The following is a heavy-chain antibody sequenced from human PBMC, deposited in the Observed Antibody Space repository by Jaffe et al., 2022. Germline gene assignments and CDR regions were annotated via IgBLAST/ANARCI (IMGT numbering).Heavy chain of an antibody. V-gene: IGHV3-53*02. J-gene: IGHJ5*02. D-gene: IGHD2-15*01. CDR3: AVVVAPNNWFDP. CDR1: GFTVSSNY. Sequence: EVQLVETGGGLIQPGGSLRLSCAASGFTVSSNYMSWVRQAPGKGLEWVSVIYSGGSTYYADSVKGRFTISRDNSKNTLYLQMNSLRAEDTAVYYCAVVVAPNNWFDPWGQGTLVTVSS. CDR2: IYSGGST.